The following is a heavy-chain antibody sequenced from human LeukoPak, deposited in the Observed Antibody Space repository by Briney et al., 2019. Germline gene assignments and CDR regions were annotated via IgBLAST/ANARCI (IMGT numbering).Heavy chain of an antibody. J-gene: IGHJ5*02. CDR1: GGSISSSSYS. CDR2: IYYSGST. CDR3: ARHWPNYGDYDSPTPTWFDP. Sequence: SETLSLTCTVSGGSISSSSYSWGWIRQPPGKGLEWIGSIYYSGSTYYNPSLKSRVTISVDTSKNQFSLKLSSVTAADTAVYYCARHWPNYGDYDSPTPTWFDPWGQGTLVTVSS. V-gene: IGHV4-39*01. D-gene: IGHD4-17*01.